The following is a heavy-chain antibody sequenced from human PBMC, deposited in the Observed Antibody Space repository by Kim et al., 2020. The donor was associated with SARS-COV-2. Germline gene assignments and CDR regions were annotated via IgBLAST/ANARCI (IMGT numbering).Heavy chain of an antibody. D-gene: IGHD6-19*01. J-gene: IGHJ5*02. Sequence: SQTLSLTCTVSGGSISSGSYYWSWIRQPAGKGLEWIGRIYTSGSTNYNPSLKSRVTISVDTSKNQFSLKLSSVTAADTAVYYCAREEGAVAGPDITLRGHWFDPWGQGTLVTVSS. CDR2: IYTSGST. CDR1: GGSISSGSYY. CDR3: AREEGAVAGPDITLRGHWFDP. V-gene: IGHV4-61*02.